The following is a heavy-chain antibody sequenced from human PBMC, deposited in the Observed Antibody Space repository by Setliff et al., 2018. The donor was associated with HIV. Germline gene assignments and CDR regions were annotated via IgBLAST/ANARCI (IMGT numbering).Heavy chain of an antibody. CDR1: GGTFSSYA. D-gene: IGHD1-1*01. CDR2: IIPIFGTA. J-gene: IGHJ3*02. Sequence: SVKVSCKASGGTFSSYAISWVRQAPGQGLEWMGGIIPIFGTANYAQKFQGRVTITADESTSTAYMELSSLRSEDTAVYYCARVPARWYTAPFDIWGQGTMVTVSS. V-gene: IGHV1-69*13. CDR3: ARVPARWYTAPFDI.